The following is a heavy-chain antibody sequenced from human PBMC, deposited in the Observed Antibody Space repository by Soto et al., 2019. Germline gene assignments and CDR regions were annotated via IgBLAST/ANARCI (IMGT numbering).Heavy chain of an antibody. J-gene: IGHJ6*02. CDR1: GFTFSSYA. CDR3: GRDSWLGYYDTSGYFHHNMDV. D-gene: IGHD3-22*01. V-gene: IGHV3-30-3*01. CDR2: ISYDGSNK. Sequence: GGSLRLSCAASGFTFSSYAMHWVRQAPGKGLEWVAVISYDGSNKYYADSVKGRFTISRDNSKNTLYLQMNSLRAEDTAVYYCGRDSWLGYYDTSGYFHHNMDVWVSGTTVTVSS.